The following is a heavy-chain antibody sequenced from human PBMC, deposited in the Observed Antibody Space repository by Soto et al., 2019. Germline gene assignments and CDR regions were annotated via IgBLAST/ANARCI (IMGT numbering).Heavy chain of an antibody. Sequence: GGSLRLSCTASGFTFGDYAMSWFRQAPGKGLEWVGFIRSKAYGGTTEYAASVKGRFTISRDDSKSIAYLQMNSLKTEDTAVYYCTRDGGAAAGYFDYWGQGTLVTVSS. CDR2: IRSKAYGGTT. CDR1: GFTFGDYA. V-gene: IGHV3-49*03. CDR3: TRDGGAAAGYFDY. D-gene: IGHD6-13*01. J-gene: IGHJ4*02.